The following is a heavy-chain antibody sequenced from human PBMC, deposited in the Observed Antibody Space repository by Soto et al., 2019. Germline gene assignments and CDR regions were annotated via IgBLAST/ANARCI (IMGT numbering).Heavy chain of an antibody. CDR3: ARALDCSGDSCYPMDYWYFDL. Sequence: QVQLVQSGAEVKKPGASVKVSCKASGYTFTSYGISWVRQAPGQGLEWMGWISAYNGNTNYAQKLQGRVTMTTDTSTSTAYMELRSLRSDDTAVYYWARALDCSGDSCYPMDYWYFDLWGRGTLVTVSS. CDR1: GYTFTSYG. V-gene: IGHV1-18*01. CDR2: ISAYNGNT. J-gene: IGHJ2*01. D-gene: IGHD2-15*01.